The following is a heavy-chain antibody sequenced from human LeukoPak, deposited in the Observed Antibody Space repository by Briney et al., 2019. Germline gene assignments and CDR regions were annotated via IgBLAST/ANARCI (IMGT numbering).Heavy chain of an antibody. CDR3: ARSRSDAFDI. J-gene: IGHJ3*02. V-gene: IGHV4-34*01. D-gene: IGHD1-26*01. Sequence: SETLSLTCAVYGGSFSGYYWSWIRQPPGKGLEWIGEINHSGSTNYNPSLKSRVTISVDTSKNQFSLKLSSVTAADTAVYYCARSRSDAFDIWGQGTMVTVSS. CDR1: GGSFSGYY. CDR2: INHSGST.